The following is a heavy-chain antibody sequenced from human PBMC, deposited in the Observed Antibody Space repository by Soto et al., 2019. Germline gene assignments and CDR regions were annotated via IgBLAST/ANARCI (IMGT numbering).Heavy chain of an antibody. J-gene: IGHJ3*02. CDR3: AREGAGPKGSSSWPDDAFDI. CDR2: IFYSGST. CDR1: GGSISSGGYY. V-gene: IGHV4-31*03. D-gene: IGHD6-13*01. Sequence: QVQLQESGSGLVKPSQTLSLTCTVSGGSISSGGYYWSWIRRHPGKGLEWIGYIFYSGSTYYNPSLKSRVTISVDTSKDQFSLKLSSVTAADTAVYYCAREGAGPKGSSSWPDDAFDIWGQGTMVTVSS.